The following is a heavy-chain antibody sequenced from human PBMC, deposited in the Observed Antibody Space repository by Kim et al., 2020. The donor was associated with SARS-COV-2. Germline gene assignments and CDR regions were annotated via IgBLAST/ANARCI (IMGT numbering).Heavy chain of an antibody. D-gene: IGHD5-12*01. J-gene: IGHJ4*02. CDR3: ARDGRGGYSGYDPFDY. Sequence: QNVQGRVTMTTDTSTSTAYMELMSLRSDDTAVYYCARDGRGGYSGYDPFDYWGQGTLVIVSS. V-gene: IGHV1-18*01.